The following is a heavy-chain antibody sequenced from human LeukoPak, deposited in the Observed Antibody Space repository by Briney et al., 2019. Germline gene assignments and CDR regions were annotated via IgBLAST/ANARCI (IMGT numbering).Heavy chain of an antibody. V-gene: IGHV1-69*13. J-gene: IGHJ4*02. CDR1: GSTFSSYA. CDR3: AIPGYDFWSGYYTHFDY. D-gene: IGHD3-3*01. CDR2: IIPIFGTA. Sequence: ASVKVSCKASGSTFSSYAISWVRQAPGQGLEWMGGIIPIFGTANYAQKFQGRVTITADESTSTAYMELSSLRSEDTAVYYCAIPGYDFWSGYYTHFDYWGQGTLVTVSS.